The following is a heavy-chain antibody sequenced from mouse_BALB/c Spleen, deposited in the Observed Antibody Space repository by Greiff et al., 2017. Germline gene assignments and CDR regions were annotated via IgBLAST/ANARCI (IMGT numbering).Heavy chain of an antibody. V-gene: IGHV1S81*02. CDR2: INPSNGRT. Sequence: QGQLQQPGAELVKPGASVKLSCKASGYTFTSYWMHWVKQRPGQGLEWIGEINPSNGRTNYNEKFKSKATLTVDKSSSTAYMQLSSLTSEDSAVYYCARGDSHYYAMDYWGQGTSVTVSS. CDR3: ARGDSHYYAMDY. J-gene: IGHJ4*01. CDR1: GYTFTSYW.